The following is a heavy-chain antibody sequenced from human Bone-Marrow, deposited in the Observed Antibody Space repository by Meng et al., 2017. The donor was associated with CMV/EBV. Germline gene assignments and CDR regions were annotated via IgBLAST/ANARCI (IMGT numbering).Heavy chain of an antibody. Sequence: GGSLRLSCAASGFTFSSYGMSWVRQAPGKGLEWVSGITWNSGSIGYADSVKGRFTISRDNAKNSLYLQMNSLRAEDTALYYCAKDMFPTTVISKPDYWGQGTLVTVSS. CDR3: AKDMFPTTVISKPDY. J-gene: IGHJ4*02. CDR2: ITWNSGSI. D-gene: IGHD4-23*01. CDR1: GFTFSSYG. V-gene: IGHV3-9*01.